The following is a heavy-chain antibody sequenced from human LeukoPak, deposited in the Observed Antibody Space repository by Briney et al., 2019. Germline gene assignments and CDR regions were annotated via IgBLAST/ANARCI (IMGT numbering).Heavy chain of an antibody. CDR2: VKSKDVGATT. J-gene: IGHJ4*02. CDR3: ATDLAQGYFAS. CDR1: GFTFSYVW. V-gene: IGHV3-15*01. Sequence: GGSVRLSCAASGFTFSYVWMSWVRQAAGKGREWVGRVKSKDVGATTDYAAPVNGRFTISRDDSKNSLYLQMDSLKTADTAVYYCATDLAQGYFASWGQGTLVTVSS. D-gene: IGHD2/OR15-2a*01.